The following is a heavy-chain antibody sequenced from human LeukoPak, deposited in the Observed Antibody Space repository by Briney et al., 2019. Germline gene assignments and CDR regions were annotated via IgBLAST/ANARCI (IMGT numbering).Heavy chain of an antibody. D-gene: IGHD6-19*01. CDR3: ARIAVAGWCYFDY. CDR2: IYYSGST. J-gene: IGHJ4*02. CDR1: GGSISSSSYY. Sequence: PSETLSLTCTVSGGSISSSSYYWGWIRQPPGRGLEWIGSIYYSGSTYYNPSLKSRVTISVDTSKNQFSLKLSSVTAADTAVYYCARIAVAGWCYFDYWGQGTLVTVSS. V-gene: IGHV4-39*01.